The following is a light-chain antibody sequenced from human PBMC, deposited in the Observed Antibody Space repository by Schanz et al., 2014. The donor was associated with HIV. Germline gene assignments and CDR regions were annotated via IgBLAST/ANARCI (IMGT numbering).Light chain of an antibody. CDR2: KDS. CDR1: VLAKKY. J-gene: IGLJ3*02. Sequence: SYELTQPSSVSVSPGQTARITCSGDVLAKKYARWFQQKPGQAPVMVIYKDSERPSGIPERFSGSSSGTTVTLTITGTQLEDEADYYCYSAADNTVMFGGGTKLTVL. CDR3: YSAADNTVM. V-gene: IGLV3-27*01.